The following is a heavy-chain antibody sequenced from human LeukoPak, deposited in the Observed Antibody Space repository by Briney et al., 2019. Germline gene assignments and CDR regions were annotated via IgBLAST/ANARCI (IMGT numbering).Heavy chain of an antibody. D-gene: IGHD3-22*01. Sequence: PSETLSLTCTVSGGSISSYYWSWIRQPPGKGLEWIGYIYYSGSTNYNPSLKSRVTISVDTSKNQFSLKLSSVTAADTAVYYCARFLADYDSSGYYYFDYWGQGTLVTVSS. CDR3: ARFLADYDSSGYYYFDY. CDR2: IYYSGST. CDR1: GGSISSYY. J-gene: IGHJ4*02. V-gene: IGHV4-59*01.